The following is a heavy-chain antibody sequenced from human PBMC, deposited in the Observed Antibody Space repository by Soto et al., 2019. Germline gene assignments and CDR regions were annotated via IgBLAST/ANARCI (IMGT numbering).Heavy chain of an antibody. Sequence: ASVKVSCKASGYTFTSYDINWVRQATGQGLEWMGWMNPNSGNTGYAQKFQGRVTITRNTSISTAYMELRSLRSDDTAVYYCARGVGSGSYYNQYNWFDPWGQGTLVTVSS. CDR3: ARGVGSGSYYNQYNWFDP. J-gene: IGHJ5*02. D-gene: IGHD3-10*01. CDR1: GYTFTSYD. V-gene: IGHV1-8*01. CDR2: MNPNSGNT.